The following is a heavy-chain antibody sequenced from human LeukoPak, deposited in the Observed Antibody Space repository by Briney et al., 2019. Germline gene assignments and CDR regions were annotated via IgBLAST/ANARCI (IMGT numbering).Heavy chain of an antibody. CDR3: ATYTMVRGDWFDP. D-gene: IGHD3-10*01. CDR1: GYTFTSYD. Sequence: ASVKVSCKASGYTFTSYDINWVRQATGQGLEWMGWMNPNSGNTGYAQKFQGRVTMTRDTSTSTVYMELSSLRSEDTAVYYCATYTMVRGDWFDPWGQGTLVTVSS. J-gene: IGHJ5*02. CDR2: MNPNSGNT. V-gene: IGHV1-8*01.